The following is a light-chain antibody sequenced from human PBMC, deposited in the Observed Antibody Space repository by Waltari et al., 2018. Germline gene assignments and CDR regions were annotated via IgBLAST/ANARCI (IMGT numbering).Light chain of an antibody. CDR1: SSHIGNYF. CDR2: DNY. Sequence: QSVLTQPPSVSAAPGQKVTISCSGSSSHIGNYFVSWYHHLPGTTPKLLIYDNYKRPSGIPDRFSASKSGTSATLDITGLQIGDEADYYCATWDNSLTAVVFGGGTKLTVL. J-gene: IGLJ2*01. CDR3: ATWDNSLTAVV. V-gene: IGLV1-51*01.